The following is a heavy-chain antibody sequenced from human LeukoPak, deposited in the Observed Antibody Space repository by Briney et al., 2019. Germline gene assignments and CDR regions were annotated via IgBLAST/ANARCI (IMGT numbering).Heavy chain of an antibody. V-gene: IGHV1-8*01. CDR2: MNPNSGNT. Sequence: VSVKVSCKASGYTFTSYDINWVRQATGQGLEWMGWMNPNSGNTGYAQKFRGRVTMTRNTSISTAYMELSSLRSEDTAVYYCASTKIPAYYYGMDVWGLGTTVTVSS. J-gene: IGHJ6*02. D-gene: IGHD2-21*01. CDR1: GYTFTSYD. CDR3: ASTKIPAYYYGMDV.